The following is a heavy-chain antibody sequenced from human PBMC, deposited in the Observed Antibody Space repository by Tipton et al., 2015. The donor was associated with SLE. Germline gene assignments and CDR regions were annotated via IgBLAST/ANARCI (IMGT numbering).Heavy chain of an antibody. CDR3: ARDVGYDSSGYYHRYFDY. J-gene: IGHJ4*02. Sequence: TLSLTCNVSGGSISSDVHYWNWIRQPAGKGLEWIGRIYSSGSTNYNPSLKSRVTISVDTSKNQFSLKLSSVTAADTAVYYCARDVGYDSSGYYHRYFDYWGQGTLVTVSS. V-gene: IGHV4-61*02. CDR1: GGSISSDVHY. D-gene: IGHD3-22*01. CDR2: IYSSGST.